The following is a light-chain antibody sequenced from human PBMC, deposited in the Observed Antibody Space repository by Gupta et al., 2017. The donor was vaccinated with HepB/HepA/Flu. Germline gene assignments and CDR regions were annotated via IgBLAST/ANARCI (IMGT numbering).Light chain of an antibody. J-gene: IGKJ4*01. CDR1: QNLLFSDGNTF. V-gene: IGKV2-30*01. Sequence: DVVMTHSPLSLPVTLGQSASISCRSSQNLLFSDGNTFLHRFQQKPGQSPRRLIYRVSNRDSGVPDRFSGSGSGTDFTLEISSVEAEDVGVYYCCQGKHCPLTFGGGTKVEIK. CDR2: RVS. CDR3: CQGKHCPLT.